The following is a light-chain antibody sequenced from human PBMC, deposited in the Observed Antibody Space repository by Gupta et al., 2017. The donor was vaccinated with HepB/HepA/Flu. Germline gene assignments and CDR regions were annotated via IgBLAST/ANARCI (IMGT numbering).Light chain of an antibody. J-gene: IGKJ4*01. Sequence: EIVLTQSPAPLSLSPGERATLSCRASQTVSSYLAGYQQKPGQAPRLLIYDASNRATGILARCSGSGAGTDFTLTISSLEPEDFAVYYCQQRSNWPPLTFGGGTKVEI. CDR1: QTVSSY. V-gene: IGKV3-11*01. CDR3: QQRSNWPPLT. CDR2: DAS.